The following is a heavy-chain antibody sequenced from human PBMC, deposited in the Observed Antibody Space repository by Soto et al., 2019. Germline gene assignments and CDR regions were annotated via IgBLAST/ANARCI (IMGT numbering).Heavy chain of an antibody. CDR3: AREYNWHYPFDT. Sequence: PVGSLILSCAASGITFSSYWMHWVRQAPGKGLVCVSRIDSDGSTTNYADSVKCRFTIFRDNAKNTLYLQMNSLGAEDTSVYFCAREYNWHYPFDTWGQGTLVTVSS. V-gene: IGHV3-74*01. CDR2: IDSDGSTT. J-gene: IGHJ4*02. D-gene: IGHD1-7*01. CDR1: GITFSSYW.